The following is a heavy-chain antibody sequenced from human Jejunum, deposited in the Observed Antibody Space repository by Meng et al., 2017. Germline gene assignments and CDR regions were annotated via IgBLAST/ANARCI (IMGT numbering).Heavy chain of an antibody. CDR2: IWYDGSNK. D-gene: IGHD5-24*01. CDR3: ARDYNFFDY. Sequence: GGPLRLSCSASGFAFSRYGMNWVRQAPGKGLEWVALIWYDGSNKDYADHVKGRFTISKDNSKNMLYLQMNSLRAEDTTVYYCARDYNFFDYWGQGTLVTVSS. J-gene: IGHJ4*02. CDR1: GFAFSRYG. V-gene: IGHV3-33*01.